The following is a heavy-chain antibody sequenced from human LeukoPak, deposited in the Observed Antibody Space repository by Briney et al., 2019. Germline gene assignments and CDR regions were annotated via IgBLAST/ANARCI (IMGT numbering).Heavy chain of an antibody. CDR1: GFTFSSYA. CDR3: AKWGCSGGSCYPFDY. J-gene: IGHJ4*02. Sequence: GGSLRLSCAASGFTFSSYAMGWVRQAPGKGLEWVSAISGTGNRTYYADSVKGRFTISRDNYKNTLYLQMNSLRAEDTAVYYCAKWGCSGGSCYPFDYGGQGTLVTVSS. CDR2: ISGTGNRT. D-gene: IGHD2-15*01. V-gene: IGHV3-23*01.